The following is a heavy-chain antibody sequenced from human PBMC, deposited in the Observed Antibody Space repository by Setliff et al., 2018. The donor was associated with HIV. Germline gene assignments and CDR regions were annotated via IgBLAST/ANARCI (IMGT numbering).Heavy chain of an antibody. CDR3: ARAPYYYDSRFEDALDI. CDR2: IYTSGST. CDR1: GGSISSGSYY. J-gene: IGHJ3*02. D-gene: IGHD3-22*01. Sequence: SETLSLTCTVSGGSISSGSYYWSWIRQPAGKGLEWIGHIYTSGSTNYNPSLKSRVTISVDTSKNQFSLKLSSVTAADTAVYYCARAPYYYDSRFEDALDIWGQGTMVTVSS. V-gene: IGHV4-61*09.